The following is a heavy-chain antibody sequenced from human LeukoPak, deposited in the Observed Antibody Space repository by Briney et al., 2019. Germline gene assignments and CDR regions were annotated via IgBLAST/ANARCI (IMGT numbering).Heavy chain of an antibody. CDR2: ISGSGGST. Sequence: GGSLRLSCAASGLTFSSYAMSWVRQAPGKGLEWVSAISGSGGSTYYADSVKGRFTISRDNSKNTLYLQMNSLRAEDTAVYYCAKTSSGQLYYDFWSGYYTGYYFDYWGQGTLVTVSS. D-gene: IGHD3-3*01. V-gene: IGHV3-23*01. J-gene: IGHJ4*02. CDR3: AKTSSGQLYYDFWSGYYTGYYFDY. CDR1: GLTFSSYA.